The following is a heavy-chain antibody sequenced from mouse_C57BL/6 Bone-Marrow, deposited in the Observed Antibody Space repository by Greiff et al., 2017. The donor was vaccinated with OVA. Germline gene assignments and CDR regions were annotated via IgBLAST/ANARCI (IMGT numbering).Heavy chain of an antibody. D-gene: IGHD2-4*01. CDR1: GFSFNTYA. CDR3: VSTMITDLYYYAMDY. V-gene: IGHV10-1*01. CDR2: IRSKSNNYAT. Sequence: EVQGVESGGGLVQPKGSLKLSCAASGFSFNTYAMNWVRQAPGKGLEWVARIRSKSNNYATYYADSVKDRFTISRDDSESMLYLQMNNLKTEDTAMYYCVSTMITDLYYYAMDYWGQGTSVTVSS. J-gene: IGHJ4*01.